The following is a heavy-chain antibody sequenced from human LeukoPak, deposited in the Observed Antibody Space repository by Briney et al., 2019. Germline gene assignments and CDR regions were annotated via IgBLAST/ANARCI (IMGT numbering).Heavy chain of an antibody. CDR1: EFTFSNYG. CDR2: INDDASEK. CDR3: ARSADKGSVDS. J-gene: IGHJ5*01. D-gene: IGHD2-15*01. Sequence: GGSRRLSCAASEFTFSNYGMSWVRQAPGKGLEWVAHINDDASEKYSVDSVKGRFTIFRDNAKNSLYLQMNSLRAEDTAVYYCARSADKGSVDSWGQGTLVTVSS. V-gene: IGHV3-7*03.